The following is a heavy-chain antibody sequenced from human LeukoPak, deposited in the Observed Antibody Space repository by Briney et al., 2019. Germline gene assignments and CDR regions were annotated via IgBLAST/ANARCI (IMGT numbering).Heavy chain of an antibody. Sequence: GRSLRLSCAASGFTFSSYAMSWVRQAPGKGLEWISSVSGNGGSTYYADSVKGRFTISRDNSKNTLFLQMNSLRAEDTAVYYCAKSLAGTLRGFDPWGQGILVTVSS. CDR1: GFTFSSYA. CDR3: AKSLAGTLRGFDP. CDR2: VSGNGGST. V-gene: IGHV3-23*01. D-gene: IGHD6-13*01. J-gene: IGHJ5*02.